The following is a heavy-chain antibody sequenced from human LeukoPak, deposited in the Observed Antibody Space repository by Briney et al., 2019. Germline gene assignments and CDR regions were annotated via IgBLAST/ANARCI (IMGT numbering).Heavy chain of an antibody. CDR1: GFTFSTYW. CDR2: INSDGSST. Sequence: GGSLRLSCAASGFTFSTYWMHWVRQAPGKGLVWVSHINSDGSSTSYADSVKGRFTISRDNAKNTLYLQMNSLRAEDTAVYYCARAQVAATFWFDPWGQGTLVTVSS. CDR3: ARAQVAATFWFDP. V-gene: IGHV3-74*01. D-gene: IGHD2-15*01. J-gene: IGHJ5*02.